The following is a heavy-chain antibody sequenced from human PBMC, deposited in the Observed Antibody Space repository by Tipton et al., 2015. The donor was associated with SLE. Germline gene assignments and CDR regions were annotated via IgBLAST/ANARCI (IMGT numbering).Heavy chain of an antibody. CDR1: GFTFSSYS. CDR3: AKGDYDFWSGYDY. CDR2: ISYDGSNK. V-gene: IGHV3-30*18. Sequence: SLRLSCAASGFTFSSYSMNWVRQAPGKGLEWVAVISYDGSNKYYADSVKGRFTISRDNSKNTLYLQMNSLRAEDTAVYYCAKGDYDFWSGYDYWGQGTLVTVSS. J-gene: IGHJ4*02. D-gene: IGHD3-3*01.